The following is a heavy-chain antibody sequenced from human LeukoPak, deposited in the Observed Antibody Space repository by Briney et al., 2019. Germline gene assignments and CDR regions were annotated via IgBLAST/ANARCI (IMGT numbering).Heavy chain of an antibody. CDR2: ISAYNGNT. V-gene: IGHV1-18*04. CDR1: GYTFTSYG. Sequence: ASVKVSWKASGYTFTSYGISWVRQAPVQGLEWMGWISAYNGNTNYAQKLQGRVTMTTDTSTSTAYMELRSLRSDDTAVYYCARSTGDLGYCSSTSCYLPYNWFDPWGQGTLVTVSS. CDR3: ARSTGDLGYCSSTSCYLPYNWFDP. D-gene: IGHD2-2*01. J-gene: IGHJ5*02.